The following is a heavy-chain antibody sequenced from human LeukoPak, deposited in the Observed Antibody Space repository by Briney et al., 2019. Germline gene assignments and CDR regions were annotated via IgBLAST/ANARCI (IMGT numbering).Heavy chain of an antibody. V-gene: IGHV4-59*12. J-gene: IGHJ4*02. D-gene: IGHD3-10*01. CDR1: DGSITNND. CDR3: ARGSRNGSGSPRGFDY. CDR2: VHYSGTT. Sequence: SETLSLTCTVSDGSITNNDWSWVRQTPGKGLEFIGYVHYSGTTNYNPSLKSRVTISVDKSKNQFSLKLSSVTAADTAVYYCARGSRNGSGSPRGFDYWGQGTLVTVSS.